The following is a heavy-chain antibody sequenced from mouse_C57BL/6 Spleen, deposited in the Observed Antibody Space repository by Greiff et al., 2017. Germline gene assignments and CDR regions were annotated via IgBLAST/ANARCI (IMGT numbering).Heavy chain of an antibody. CDR2: IDPSDSYT. V-gene: IGHV1-69*01. J-gene: IGHJ3*01. CDR1: CYTFTSYW. CDR3: ACDYPY. Sequence: QVQLQQPGAELVMPGASVKLSCKASCYTFTSYWMHWVKQRPGQGLEWIGEIDPSDSYTNYNQKFKGKSTLTVDKSSSTAYMQLSSLTSEDSAVYYCACDYPYWGQGTLVTVSA. D-gene: IGHD2-4*01.